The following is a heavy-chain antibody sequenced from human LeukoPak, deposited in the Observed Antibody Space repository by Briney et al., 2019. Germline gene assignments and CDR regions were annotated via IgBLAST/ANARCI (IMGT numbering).Heavy chain of an antibody. J-gene: IGHJ6*03. Sequence: GGSLRLSCAASGFTFSSYWMHWVRQAPGKGLVWVSRINSDGSSTSYADSVKGRFTISRDNSKNTLFLQMNSLRAEDTAVYYCAKDALVVGPAIEQGDFYYYMDVWGKGTTVTVSS. CDR3: AKDALVVGPAIEQGDFYYYMDV. CDR1: GFTFSSYW. CDR2: INSDGSST. V-gene: IGHV3-74*01. D-gene: IGHD2-2*01.